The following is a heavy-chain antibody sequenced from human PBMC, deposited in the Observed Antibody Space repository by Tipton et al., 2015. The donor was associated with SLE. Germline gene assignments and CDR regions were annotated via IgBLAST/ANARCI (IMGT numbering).Heavy chain of an antibody. V-gene: IGHV4-34*01. D-gene: IGHD2-15*01. CDR3: ARACGSGHQVAFDI. J-gene: IGHJ3*02. CDR2: INHSGST. CDR1: GGSFSGYY. Sequence: KPSETLSLTCAVYGGSFSGYYWSWIRQPPGKGLEWIGEINHSGSTHYNPSLKSRVTISLGTSKNQFSLKLSSVTAADTAVYYCARACGSGHQVAFDIWGQGTMVTVSS.